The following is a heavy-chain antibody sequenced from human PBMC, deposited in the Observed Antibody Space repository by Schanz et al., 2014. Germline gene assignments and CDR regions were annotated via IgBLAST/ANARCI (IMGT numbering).Heavy chain of an antibody. V-gene: IGHV1-2*06. D-gene: IGHD2-2*01. J-gene: IGHJ6*02. CDR1: GHPFTAYY. CDR2: IYPNSGGT. CDR3: AREGQYDPIPYGMVV. Sequence: QVQLVQSGAEVKKPGASVKVSCKASGHPFTAYYMHWVRQAPGQGLEWMGRIYPNSGGTNYAQKFQGRVTMTRDTSISTAYMELSRLRSDDTAVYYCAREGQYDPIPYGMVVWGQGTTVTVSS.